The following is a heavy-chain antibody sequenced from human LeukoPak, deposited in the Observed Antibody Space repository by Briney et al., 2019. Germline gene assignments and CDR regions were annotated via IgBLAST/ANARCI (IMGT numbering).Heavy chain of an antibody. CDR1: GYTFTGYY. D-gene: IGHD2-2*01. CDR3: ARDQCSSTSCYLNWFDP. V-gene: IGHV1-2*02. CDR2: INPNSGGT. Sequence: ASVKVSFQASGYTFTGYYMHWVRQAPGQGLEWMGWINPNSGGTNYAQKFQGRVTMTRDTSISTAYMELSRLRSDDTAVYYCARDQCSSTSCYLNWFDPWGQGTLVTVSS. J-gene: IGHJ5*02.